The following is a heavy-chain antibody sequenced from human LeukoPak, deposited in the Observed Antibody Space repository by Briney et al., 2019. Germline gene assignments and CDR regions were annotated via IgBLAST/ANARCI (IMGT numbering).Heavy chain of an antibody. Sequence: SGPTLVKPTRTLTLTCTFSGFSLSTSGVGVGWIRQPPGKALEWLALIYWYDDKRYSPSLKSRLTITKDTSKNQVVLTMTNMDPVDTATYYCAHSLPGGERYSGTTYYFDYWGQGTLVTVSS. CDR3: AHSLPGGERYSGTTYYFDY. J-gene: IGHJ4*02. CDR2: IYWYDDK. D-gene: IGHD1-26*01. V-gene: IGHV2-5*01. CDR1: GFSLSTSGVG.